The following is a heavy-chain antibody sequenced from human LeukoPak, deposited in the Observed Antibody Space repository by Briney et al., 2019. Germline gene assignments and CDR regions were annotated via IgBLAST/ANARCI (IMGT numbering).Heavy chain of an antibody. V-gene: IGHV4-59*02. CDR3: ARASGFSIDN. CDR1: GGAVSSEY. Sequence: ASETLSLTCTVSGGAVSSEYWGWIRQPPGKGPEWIGYVHYSGSTSYNPSLKSRVTISIGTSKTQFSLKVSSVTATDTAVYYCARASGFSIDNWGQGTLVTVSS. J-gene: IGHJ4*02. D-gene: IGHD1-26*01. CDR2: VHYSGST.